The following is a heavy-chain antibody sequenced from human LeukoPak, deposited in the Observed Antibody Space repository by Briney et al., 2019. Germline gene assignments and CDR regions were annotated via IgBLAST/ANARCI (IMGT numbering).Heavy chain of an antibody. CDR2: IYYSGST. V-gene: IGHV4-39*01. J-gene: IGHJ4*02. CDR1: GNSISSYY. D-gene: IGHD1-26*01. Sequence: SETLSLTCTVSGNSISSYYWGWIRQPPGKGLEWIGSIYYSGSTYYNPSLKSRVTISVDTSKNQFSLKLSSVTAADTAVYYCARLVGATANFDYWGQGTLVTVSS. CDR3: ARLVGATANFDY.